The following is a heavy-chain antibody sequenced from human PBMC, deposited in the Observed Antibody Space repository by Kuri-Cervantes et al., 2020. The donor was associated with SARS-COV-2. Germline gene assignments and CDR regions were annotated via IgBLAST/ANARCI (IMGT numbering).Heavy chain of an antibody. V-gene: IGHV4-59*11. CDR1: GGSISGHY. CDR3: ARGVQQWLAHYYFDY. J-gene: IGHJ4*02. D-gene: IGHD6-19*01. CDR2: IFYSGST. Sequence: SETLSLTCTVSGGSISGHYWSWIRQPPGKGLEWIGNIFYSGSTNYNPSLKSRVTMSVATSKNQFSLKLNSVTAADTAVYYCARGVQQWLAHYYFDYWGQGTLVTVSS.